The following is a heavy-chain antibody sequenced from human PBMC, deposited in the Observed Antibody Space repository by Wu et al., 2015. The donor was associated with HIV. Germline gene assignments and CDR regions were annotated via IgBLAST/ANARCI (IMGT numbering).Heavy chain of an antibody. CDR3: ATSYCGGDCYSPYYYYGMDV. V-gene: IGHV1-69*05. J-gene: IGHJ6*02. Sequence: QVQLVQSGAEVKKPGSSVKVSCKASGGTFSSYAISWVRQAPGQGLEWMGGIIPIFGTANHAQKFQGRVTITTDESTSTAYMELSSLRSEDTAVYYCATSYCGGDCYSPYYYYGMDVWGQGATGHRLL. CDR2: IIPIFGTA. D-gene: IGHD2-21*02. CDR1: GGTFSSYA.